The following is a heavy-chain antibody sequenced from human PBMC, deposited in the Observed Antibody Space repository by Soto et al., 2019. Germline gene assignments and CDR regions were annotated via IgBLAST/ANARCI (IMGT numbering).Heavy chain of an antibody. Sequence: QVQLVQSGAEVKKPGSSVKVSCKASGGIFSNYAISWVRQVPGQGLEWMGGIIPISGTANYAQKFQGRVTITADESTRTAYMELSSLSSEDTAVYYCARSGVVVNAFDVWGQGTMVTVSS. J-gene: IGHJ3*01. D-gene: IGHD2-21*01. CDR2: IIPISGTA. CDR3: ARSGVVVNAFDV. V-gene: IGHV1-69*12. CDR1: GGIFSNYA.